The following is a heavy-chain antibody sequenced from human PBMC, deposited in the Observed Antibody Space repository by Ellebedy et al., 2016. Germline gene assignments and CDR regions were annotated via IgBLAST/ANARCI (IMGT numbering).Heavy chain of an antibody. CDR3: ARGYSSGWYVEYFDY. J-gene: IGHJ4*02. D-gene: IGHD6-19*01. CDR1: GGSISGYY. V-gene: IGHV4-59*01. Sequence: SETLSLTXTVSGGSISGYYWTWIRQPPGKGLEWIGYIYYSGSTNYNPSLNSRVTISVDTSKNQFSLKLSSVTAADTAAYYCARGYSSGWYVEYFDYWGQGTLVTVSS. CDR2: IYYSGST.